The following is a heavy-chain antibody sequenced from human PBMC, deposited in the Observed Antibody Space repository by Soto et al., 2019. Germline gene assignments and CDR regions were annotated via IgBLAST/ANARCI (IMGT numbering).Heavy chain of an antibody. Sequence: GGSLRLSCVASGFTVSSNYMSWVRQAPGKGLEWISVLHGDGTTSYADSVKSRFTISRDNSKNTLYLQMNSLRADDTAIYYCTRDSEAGTKGRWIDPWGQGTLVTVSS. J-gene: IGHJ5*02. CDR2: LHGDGTT. CDR3: TRDSEAGTKGRWIDP. CDR1: GFTVSSNY. D-gene: IGHD6-19*01. V-gene: IGHV3-66*01.